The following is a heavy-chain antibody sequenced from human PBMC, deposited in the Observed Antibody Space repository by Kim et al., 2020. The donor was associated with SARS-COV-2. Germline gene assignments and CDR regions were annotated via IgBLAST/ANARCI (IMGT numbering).Heavy chain of an antibody. CDR1: GFSLSTSGVG. CDR3: AHAKYYDFWSDTSNWFDP. CDR2: IYWDDDK. D-gene: IGHD3-3*01. Sequence: SGPTLVNPTQTLTLTCTFSGFSLSTSGVGVGWIRQPPGKALEWLALIYWDDDKRYSPSLKSRLTVTKDTSKNQVVLTMTNMDPVDTATYYCAHAKYYDFWSDTSNWFDPWGQGTLVTVSS. V-gene: IGHV2-5*02. J-gene: IGHJ5*02.